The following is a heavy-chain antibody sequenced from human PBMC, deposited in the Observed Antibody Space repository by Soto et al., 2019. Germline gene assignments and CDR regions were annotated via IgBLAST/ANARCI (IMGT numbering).Heavy chain of an antibody. D-gene: IGHD3-10*01. Sequence: SLRLSCAASGFTVGDYALHWVRQAPGKGLEWVSGISWNSGSIGYADSVKGRFTISRDNAKNSLYLQMNSLRAEDTALYYCATDGWFGENAFDIWGQGTMVTVSS. CDR2: ISWNSGSI. V-gene: IGHV3-9*01. J-gene: IGHJ3*02. CDR3: ATDGWFGENAFDI. CDR1: GFTVGDYA.